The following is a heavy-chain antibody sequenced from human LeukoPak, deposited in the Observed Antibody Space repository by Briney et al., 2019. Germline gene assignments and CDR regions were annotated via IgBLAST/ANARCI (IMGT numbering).Heavy chain of an antibody. Sequence: GGSLRLSCAAPGFTFSSYWMSWVRQAPGTGLEWVANIKQDGSEKYYVDSVKGRFTISRDKAKNSLYLHMNSLRAEETAVYYCAKDPRPYSIRVTDYWGQGALVTVCS. D-gene: IGHD6-13*01. CDR1: GFTFSSYW. V-gene: IGHV3-7*04. CDR3: AKDPRPYSIRVTDY. CDR2: IKQDGSEK. J-gene: IGHJ4*02.